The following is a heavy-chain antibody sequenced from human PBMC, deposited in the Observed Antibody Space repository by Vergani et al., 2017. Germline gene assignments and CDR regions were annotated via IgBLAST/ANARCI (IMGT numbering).Heavy chain of an antibody. CDR1: GYSFTNYA. D-gene: IGHD2-15*01. Sequence: QAQLVQSGSEFKKPGASVKISCKASGYSFTNYAMNWVRQAPGQGLEWMGWVNTNTGNLMSGQGFTGRFVFSLDTAVNTSYLEITNLRADDTAVYYCAASGVVANHYSHYGMYVWGQGTTVIVSS. J-gene: IGHJ6*02. CDR3: AASGVVANHYSHYGMYV. V-gene: IGHV7-4-1*02. CDR2: VNTNTGNL.